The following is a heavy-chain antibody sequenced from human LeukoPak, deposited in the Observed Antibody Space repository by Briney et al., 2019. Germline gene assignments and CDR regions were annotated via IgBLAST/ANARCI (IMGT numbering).Heavy chain of an antibody. CDR1: GFTFSSYE. V-gene: IGHV3-48*03. D-gene: IGHD1-26*01. CDR3: ASGTWWELTSWFDP. Sequence: PGGSLRLSCAASGFTFSSYEMNWVRQAPGKGLEWVSYISSSGSTIYYADSVKGRFTISRDNAKNSLYLQMNSLRAEDTAVYYCASGTWWELTSWFDPWGQGTLVTVSS. J-gene: IGHJ5*02. CDR2: ISSSGSTI.